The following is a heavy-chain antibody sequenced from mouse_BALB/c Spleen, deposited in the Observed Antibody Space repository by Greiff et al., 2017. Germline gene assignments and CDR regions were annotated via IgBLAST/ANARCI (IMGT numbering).Heavy chain of an antibody. V-gene: IGHV5-9-3*01. CDR2: ISSGGSYT. CDR1: GFTFSSYA. D-gene: IGHD2-4*01. J-gene: IGHJ4*01. CDR3: ARQGMITDGRAMDY. Sequence: EVMLVESGGGLVKPGGSLKLSCAASGFTFSSYAMSWVRQTPEKRLEWVATISSGGSYTYYPDSVKGRFTISRDNAKNTLYLQMSSLRSEDTAMYYCARQGMITDGRAMDYWGQGTSVTVSS.